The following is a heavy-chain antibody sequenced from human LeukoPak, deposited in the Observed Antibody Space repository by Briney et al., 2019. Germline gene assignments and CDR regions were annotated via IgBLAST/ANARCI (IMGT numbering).Heavy chain of an antibody. J-gene: IGHJ4*02. CDR2: IRSKANSYAT. V-gene: IGHV3-73*01. CDR1: GFTFSGSA. Sequence: GGSLRLSCAASGFTFSGSAMHWVRQASGKGLEWVGRIRSKANSYATAYAASVKGRFTISRDDSKNTAYLQMNSLKTEDTAVYYCTRTPFSSSSYFDYRGQGTLVTVSS. D-gene: IGHD6-6*01. CDR3: TRTPFSSSSYFDY.